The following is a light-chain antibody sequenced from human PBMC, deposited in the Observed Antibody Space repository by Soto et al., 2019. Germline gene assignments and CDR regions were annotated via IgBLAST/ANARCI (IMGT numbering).Light chain of an antibody. CDR2: AAS. V-gene: IGKV1-9*01. CDR1: QDIAIY. CDR3: QQLRMYPST. Sequence: IQLTQSPSSLSASVGDRVTITCRASQDIAIYLAWYQQKPGEAPKLLIYAASTLYGGVPSRFSGSGSGTDFALPLTSLPAEDFATYYCQQLRMYPSTFGGGTKVEIK. J-gene: IGKJ4*01.